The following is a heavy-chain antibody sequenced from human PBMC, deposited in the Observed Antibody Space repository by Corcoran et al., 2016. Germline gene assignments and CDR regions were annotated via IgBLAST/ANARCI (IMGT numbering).Heavy chain of an antibody. CDR2: IWYDGSNK. CDR1: GFTFSSYG. D-gene: IGHD3-10*01. V-gene: IGHV3-33*01. J-gene: IGHJ4*02. CDR3: ARAGGGITMVRGVILVH. Sequence: QVQLVESGGGVVQPGRSLRLSCAASGFTFSSYGMHWVRQAPGKGLEWGAGIWYDGSNKDYADSVKGGFTSSRDNSKNTLYLQRNSLRAEDTSVYYGARAGGGITMVRGVILVHWGQGTLVTVSS.